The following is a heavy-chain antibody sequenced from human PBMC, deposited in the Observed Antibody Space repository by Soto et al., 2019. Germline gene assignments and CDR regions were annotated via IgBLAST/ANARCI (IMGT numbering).Heavy chain of an antibody. J-gene: IGHJ6*02. CDR2: ISVYNGHT. V-gene: IGHV1-18*04. Sequence: QVQLVQSGSEVKKPGASVKVSCKASGYTFTSYGISWVRPAPRQGLEWMGWISVYNGHTNYAQTLQGRVTMTTDTATSTAYLELRSLRSDDTAVYYCARDALSYGLDVWCQGTTGTVSS. CDR1: GYTFTSYG. CDR3: ARDALSYGLDV.